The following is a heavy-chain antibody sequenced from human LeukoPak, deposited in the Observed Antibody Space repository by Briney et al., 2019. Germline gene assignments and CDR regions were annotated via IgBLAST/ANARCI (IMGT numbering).Heavy chain of an antibody. V-gene: IGHV1-3*01. CDR1: GYTFTIYA. CDR2: INAGNGNT. CDR3: ARVRNSGWYYYYGMDV. D-gene: IGHD6-19*01. J-gene: IGHJ6*02. Sequence: ASVKVSCKASGYTFTIYAMHWVRQAPGQRLEWMGWINAGNGNTKYSQKFQGRVTITRDTSASTAYMELSSLRSEDTAVYYCARVRNSGWYYYYGMDVWGQGTTVTVSS.